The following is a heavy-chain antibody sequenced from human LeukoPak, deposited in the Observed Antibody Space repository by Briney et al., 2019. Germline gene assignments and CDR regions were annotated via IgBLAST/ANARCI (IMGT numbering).Heavy chain of an antibody. CDR1: GYTFTNYD. V-gene: IGHV1-8*03. CDR2: MNPNGANT. D-gene: IGHD3-3*01. J-gene: IGHJ4*02. Sequence: AAVKVSCKTSGYTFTNYDITWVRQAPGQGLEWMGWMNPNGANTGYAQKFQGRVSITRDTSISTAYMELSSLRSEDTAVYYCARGTNNPRNTVFGVVTLYYFDYWGQGTVVIVSS. CDR3: ARGTNNPRNTVFGVVTLYYFDY.